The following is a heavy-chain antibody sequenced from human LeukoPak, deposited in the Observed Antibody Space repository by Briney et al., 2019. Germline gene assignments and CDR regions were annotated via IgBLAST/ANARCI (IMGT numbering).Heavy chain of an antibody. CDR1: GFTFSSYG. CDR2: IRYDGSNK. V-gene: IGHV3-30*02. CDR3: AKLGDDIVVVPAAFFDY. J-gene: IGHJ4*02. Sequence: PGGSLRLSCAASGFTFSSYGMHWVRQAPGKGLEWVAFIRYDGSNKYYADSVKGRFTISRDNSKNTLYLQMNSLRAEDTGVYFCAKLGDDIVVVPAAFFDYWGQGTLVTVSS. D-gene: IGHD2-2*01.